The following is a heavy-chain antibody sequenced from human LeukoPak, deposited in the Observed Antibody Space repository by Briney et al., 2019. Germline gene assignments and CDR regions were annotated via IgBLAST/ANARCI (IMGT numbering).Heavy chain of an antibody. CDR3: ARGGYYDSSAAFDI. CDR2: ISGPSTTI. V-gene: IGHV3-48*03. D-gene: IGHD3-22*01. CDR1: DMTFSNYR. J-gene: IGHJ3*02. Sequence: GGSLTLSCVASDMTFSNYRMNWVRQAPGKGLEWVSYISGPSTTIYYADSVRGRFTISRDNAKKSLYLQMNSLRAEDTAVYYCARGGYYDSSAAFDIWGRGTMVTVSS.